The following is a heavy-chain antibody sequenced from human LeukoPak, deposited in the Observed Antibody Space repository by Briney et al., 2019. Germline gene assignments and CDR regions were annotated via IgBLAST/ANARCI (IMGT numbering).Heavy chain of an antibody. J-gene: IGHJ5*02. CDR1: GYTFTKYL. D-gene: IGHD2-21*01. CDR2: INPLGDIT. V-gene: IGHV1-46*01. Sequence: GASVKVSCKTSGYTFTKYLIHWVRQAPGQGLEWMGTINPLGDITNYAQRFQGRITLTEDTSTSTVYMELSSLTSEDTAVYYCARPSYCVADNCGYWLDPWGPGTLVTVSS. CDR3: ARPSYCVADNCGYWLDP.